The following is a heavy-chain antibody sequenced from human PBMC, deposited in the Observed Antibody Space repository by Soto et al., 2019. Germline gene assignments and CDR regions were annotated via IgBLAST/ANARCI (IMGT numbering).Heavy chain of an antibody. CDR1: GFTFSSYA. CDR3: ASLGVVVVVAATDAFDI. Sequence: QVQLVESGGGVVQPGRSLRLSCAASGFTFSSYAMHWVRQAPGKGLEWVAVISYDGSNKYYADSVKGRFTISRDNSKNTLYRQMNSLRAEDTAVYYCASLGVVVVVAATDAFDIWGQGTMVTVSS. CDR2: ISYDGSNK. D-gene: IGHD2-15*01. J-gene: IGHJ3*02. V-gene: IGHV3-30-3*01.